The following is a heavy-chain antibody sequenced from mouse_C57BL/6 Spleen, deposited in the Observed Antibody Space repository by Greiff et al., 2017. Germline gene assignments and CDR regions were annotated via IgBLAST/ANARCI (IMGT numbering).Heavy chain of an antibody. CDR3: IRTPLCYGSSYGYFDV. J-gene: IGHJ1*03. Sequence: EVKLMESGGGLVQPGGSMKLSCAASGFTFSDAWMDWVRQSPETGLEWVAEIRNKANNHATYYAESVKGRFTISRYSSTRSFYLQMNSFNAEATCIYYCIRTPLCYGSSYGYFDVWGTGTTVTVSS. CDR1: GFTFSDAW. V-gene: IGHV6-6*01. CDR2: IRNKANNHAT. D-gene: IGHD1-1*01.